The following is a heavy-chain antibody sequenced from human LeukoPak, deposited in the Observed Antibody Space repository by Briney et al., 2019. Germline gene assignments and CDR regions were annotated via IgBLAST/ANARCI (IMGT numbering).Heavy chain of an antibody. Sequence: GGSLRLSCAASAFTFDDYAMHWVRHAPGKGLEWVSGISWNSGSIVYADSVKGRFTISRDNAKNSLYLQMNSLRAEDTALYYCAKDYYYDSSGYFDYWGQGTLVTVSS. D-gene: IGHD3-22*01. CDR3: AKDYYYDSSGYFDY. CDR1: AFTFDDYA. J-gene: IGHJ4*02. V-gene: IGHV3-9*01. CDR2: ISWNSGSI.